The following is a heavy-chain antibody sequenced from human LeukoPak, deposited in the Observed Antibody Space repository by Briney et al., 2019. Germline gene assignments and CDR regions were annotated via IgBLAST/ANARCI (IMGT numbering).Heavy chain of an antibody. V-gene: IGHV4-31*03. CDR3: ARVADWNYVFDY. Sequence: PSETLSLTCTVSGGSISSGGYYWSWLRQHPGKGLEWIGYIYYSGSTYYNPSLKSRVTISVDTSKNQFSLKLSSVTAADTAVYYCARVADWNYVFDYWGQGTLVTVSS. CDR2: IYYSGST. J-gene: IGHJ4*02. CDR1: GGSISSGGYY. D-gene: IGHD1-7*01.